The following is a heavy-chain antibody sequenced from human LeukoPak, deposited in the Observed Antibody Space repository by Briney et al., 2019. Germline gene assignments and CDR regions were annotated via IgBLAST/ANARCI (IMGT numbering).Heavy chain of an antibody. CDR1: GFTFSSYW. V-gene: IGHV3-74*01. Sequence: PGGSLRLSCAAPGFTFSSYWMHWVRQAPGKGLVWVSRINSDGSSTSYADSVKGRFTISRDNAKNTLYLQMNSLRAEDTAVYYCARVPLTYSYGMDVWGQGTTVTVSS. J-gene: IGHJ6*02. CDR2: INSDGSST. CDR3: ARVPLTYSYGMDV. D-gene: IGHD1-26*01.